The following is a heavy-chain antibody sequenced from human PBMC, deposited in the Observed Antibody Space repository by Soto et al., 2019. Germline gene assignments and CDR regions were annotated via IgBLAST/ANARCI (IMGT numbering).Heavy chain of an antibody. CDR3: ARAEGLQWIDP. D-gene: IGHD2-21*02. V-gene: IGHV3-64*01. J-gene: IGHJ5*02. Sequence: EVQLVESGGGLVQPGGSLRLSCAASGFTFSSYAMHWVRQAPGKGLEYVSAISSNGGSTYYANSVKGRFTISRDNSKNTLYLQMGSLRAEDMAVYYCARAEGLQWIDPWGQGTLVTVSS. CDR2: ISSNGGST. CDR1: GFTFSSYA.